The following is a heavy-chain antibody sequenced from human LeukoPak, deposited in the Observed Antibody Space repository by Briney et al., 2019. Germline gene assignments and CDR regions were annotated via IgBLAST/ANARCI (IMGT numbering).Heavy chain of an antibody. CDR2: ISSSSSYI. D-gene: IGHD2-15*01. V-gene: IGHV3-21*04. CDR3: ASSYCSGANCYAFDY. CDR1: GFTFSNNA. J-gene: IGHJ4*02. Sequence: GGSLRLSCAASGFTFSNNALSWVRQAPGKGLEWVSSISSSSSYIYYADSVKGRFTISRDNAKNSLYLQMNGLRAEDTAMYYCASSYCSGANCYAFDYWGQGTLVTVSS.